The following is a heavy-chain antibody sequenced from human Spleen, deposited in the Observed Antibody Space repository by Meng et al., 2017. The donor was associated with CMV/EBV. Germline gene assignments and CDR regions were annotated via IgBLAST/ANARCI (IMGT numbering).Heavy chain of an antibody. CDR2: ISSSGSTI. CDR1: GFTFSDYY. Sequence: GGSLRLSCAASGFTFSDYYMSWIRQAPGKGLEWVSYISSSGSTIYYADSVKGRFTISRDTSKNTLYLQMNSLRAEDTAVYYCAREDCSTTSCFLDIWGQGTMVTVSS. V-gene: IGHV3-11*01. CDR3: AREDCSTTSCFLDI. D-gene: IGHD2-2*01. J-gene: IGHJ3*02.